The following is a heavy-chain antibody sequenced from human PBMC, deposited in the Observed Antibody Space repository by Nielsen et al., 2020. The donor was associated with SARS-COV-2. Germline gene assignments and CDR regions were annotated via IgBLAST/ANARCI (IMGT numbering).Heavy chain of an antibody. Sequence: ASVKVSCKASGYTFTSYYMHWVRQAPGQGLEWMGTINPRVGRTSYAKKLQGRVTVTRDTSTSTVYMELSSLRSEDTAMYYCARESGDVSASDVDHWGQGTLVTVSS. CDR2: INPRVGRT. CDR3: ARESGDVSASDVDH. V-gene: IGHV1-46*04. J-gene: IGHJ4*02. CDR1: GYTFTSYY. D-gene: IGHD6-6*01.